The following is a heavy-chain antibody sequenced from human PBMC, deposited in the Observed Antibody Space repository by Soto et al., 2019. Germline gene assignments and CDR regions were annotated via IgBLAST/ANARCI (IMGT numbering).Heavy chain of an antibody. J-gene: IGHJ4*02. CDR2: IYHSGST. CDR3: AREAALREFDY. V-gene: IGHV4-38-2*02. Sequence: SETLSLTCAVSGYSISSGYYWGWIRQPPGKGLEWIGSIYHSGSTYYNPSLKSRVTISVDTSKSQFSLKLSSVTAADTAVYYCAREAALREFDYWGQGTLVTVSS. CDR1: GYSISSGYY. D-gene: IGHD6-13*01.